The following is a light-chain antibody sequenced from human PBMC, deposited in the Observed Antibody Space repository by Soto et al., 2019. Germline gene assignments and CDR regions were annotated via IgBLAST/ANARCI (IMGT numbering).Light chain of an antibody. CDR1: SSDVGAYDF. CDR2: EVS. V-gene: IGLV2-14*03. J-gene: IGLJ1*01. Sequence: QSALTQPASVSGSPGQSITISCTGTSSDVGAYDFVSWYQQHPDKAPKLMIYEVSNRPSGVSNRLSGSKSVNTAPLTISGLQAEDEADDYCSSYTSSSTRVFGTGTKVTVL. CDR3: SSYTSSSTRV.